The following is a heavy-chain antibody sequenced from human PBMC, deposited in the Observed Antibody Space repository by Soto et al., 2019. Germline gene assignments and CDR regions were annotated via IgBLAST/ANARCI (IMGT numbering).Heavy chain of an antibody. Sequence: QVQLVESGGGVVQPGRSLRLSCAASGFTFSSYAMHWVRQAPGKGLEWVAVISYDGSNKYYADSVKGRFTISRDNSKNTLYLQLNSLRAEDTAVYYCARDKRDLRFLEWSYYFEYWGQGTLVTVSS. CDR1: GFTFSSYA. V-gene: IGHV3-30-3*01. CDR3: ARDKRDLRFLEWSYYFEY. D-gene: IGHD3-3*01. J-gene: IGHJ4*02. CDR2: ISYDGSNK.